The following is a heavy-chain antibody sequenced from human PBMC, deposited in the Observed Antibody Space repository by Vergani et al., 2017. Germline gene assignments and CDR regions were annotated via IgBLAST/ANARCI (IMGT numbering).Heavy chain of an antibody. CDR3: ARGSGSGYYYRYYFDY. CDR1: GYSFTSYW. J-gene: IGHJ4*02. Sequence: QVQLVQSGAEVKKPGESLKISCKGSGYSFTSYWIGWVRQAPGQGLEWMGWISAYNGNTNYAQKLQGRVTMTTDTSTSTAYMELRGLRSDDTAVYYCARGSGSGYYYRYYFDYWGQGTLVTVSS. CDR2: ISAYNGNT. V-gene: IGHV1-18*04. D-gene: IGHD3-22*01.